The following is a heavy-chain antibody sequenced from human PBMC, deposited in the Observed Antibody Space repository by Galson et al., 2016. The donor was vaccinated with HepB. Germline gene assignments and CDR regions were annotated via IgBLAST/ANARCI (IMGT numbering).Heavy chain of an antibody. CDR2: ISRSGDST. CDR3: ARDEWSVSVGYYYGMDV. V-gene: IGHV3-23*01. D-gene: IGHD2-8*01. CDR1: GFTFSNYG. Sequence: SLRLSCAASGFTFSNYGMTWVRQAPGKGLEVVSSISRSGDSTDYADSVKGRFTISRDNSKNTLFLQMNALRGEDTALYYCARDEWSVSVGYYYGMDVWGQGTTVTVSS. J-gene: IGHJ6*02.